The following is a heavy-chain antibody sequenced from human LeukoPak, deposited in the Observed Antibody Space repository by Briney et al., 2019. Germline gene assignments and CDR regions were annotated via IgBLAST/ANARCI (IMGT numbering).Heavy chain of an antibody. CDR3: ARSKVVGPTVYAFDI. CDR2: DSLFGSRI. J-gene: IGHJ3*02. CDR1: GFTFSDYY. Sequence: GGPLRLSCAASGFTFSDYYMTWIRQAPRKGLACASFDSLFGSRIYYADSVKGRFTISRDNAKNSLYLQMNSLRAEDTAVYYCARSKVVGPTVYAFDIWGRGTMVSVSS. V-gene: IGHV3-11*01. D-gene: IGHD1-26*01.